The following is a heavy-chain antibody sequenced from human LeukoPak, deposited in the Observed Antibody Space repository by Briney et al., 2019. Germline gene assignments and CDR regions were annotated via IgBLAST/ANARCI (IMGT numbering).Heavy chain of an antibody. J-gene: IGHJ4*02. CDR3: ARGDDRSGYNTFLDY. CDR2: MNRHSGNA. CDR1: GYTFATYD. Sequence: ASVKVSCEASGYTFATYDINWVRQATGQGLEWMGGMNRHSGNAGYAQKFQGSVTITRNTSISTAYMELSSLRSEDTAVYYCARGDDRSGYNTFLDYWGQGTLVTVSS. V-gene: IGHV1-8*03. D-gene: IGHD6-19*01.